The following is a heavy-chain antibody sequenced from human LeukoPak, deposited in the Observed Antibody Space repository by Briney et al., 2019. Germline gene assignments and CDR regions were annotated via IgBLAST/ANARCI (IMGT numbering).Heavy chain of an antibody. CDR3: ARDRGGEYCSGGSCSSNYYYYYMDV. V-gene: IGHV1-18*01. J-gene: IGHJ6*03. CDR2: ISAYNGNT. Sequence: GASVKVSCKASGYTFTSYGISWVRQAPGQGLEWMGWISAYNGNTNYAQKLQGRVTMTTDTSTSTAYMELRSLRSDDTAVYYCARDRGGEYCSGGSCSSNYYYYYMDVWGKGTTVTVSS. D-gene: IGHD2-15*01. CDR1: GYTFTSYG.